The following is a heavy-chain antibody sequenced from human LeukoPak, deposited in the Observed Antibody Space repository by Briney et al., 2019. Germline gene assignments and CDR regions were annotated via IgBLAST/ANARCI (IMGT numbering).Heavy chain of an antibody. V-gene: IGHV4-34*01. J-gene: IGHJ4*02. Sequence: SETLSLTCAVYGGSFSGYYWSWMRQPPGKGLEGSGEINHSGRTNYNPSLKSRVTISVDTSKNQFSLKLSSVTAADTAVYYCARGGRDSITMVRGAKAYYFDYWGQGTLVTVSS. CDR2: INHSGRT. D-gene: IGHD3-10*01. CDR3: ARGGRDSITMVRGAKAYYFDY. CDR1: GGSFSGYY.